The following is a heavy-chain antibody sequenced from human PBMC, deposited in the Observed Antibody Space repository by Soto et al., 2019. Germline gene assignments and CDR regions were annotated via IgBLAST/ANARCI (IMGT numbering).Heavy chain of an antibody. Sequence: SETLSLTCAVYGGSFSGYYWTWIRQPPGTGLEWIGEINHSGSTNYNPSLKSRVTISVDTSKNQFSLKLTSVTAADTAVYYCARRWGFTFDYWGQGTLVTVSS. CDR3: ARRWGFTFDY. J-gene: IGHJ4*02. D-gene: IGHD1-26*01. V-gene: IGHV4-34*01. CDR1: GGSFSGYY. CDR2: INHSGST.